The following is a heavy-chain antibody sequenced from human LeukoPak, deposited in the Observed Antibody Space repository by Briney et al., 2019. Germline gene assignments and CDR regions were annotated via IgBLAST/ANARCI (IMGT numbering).Heavy chain of an antibody. CDR2: IYYSGST. V-gene: IGHV4-59*01. Sequence: PGGSLRLSCAASGFIFSDYYMSWIRQAPGKGLEWIGYIYYSGSTDYNPSLKSRVTISVDTSKNQFSLKLSSVTAADTAVYYCAGEGVTKYYFDYWGQGTLVTVSS. CDR3: AGEGVTKYYFDY. CDR1: GFIFSDYY. J-gene: IGHJ4*02. D-gene: IGHD4-11*01.